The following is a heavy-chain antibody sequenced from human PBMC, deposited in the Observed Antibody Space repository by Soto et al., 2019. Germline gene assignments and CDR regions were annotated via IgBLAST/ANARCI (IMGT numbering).Heavy chain of an antibody. V-gene: IGHV4-31*03. CDR1: GGSISSGGYY. J-gene: IGHJ6*03. D-gene: IGHD3-3*01. CDR2: IYYSGST. Sequence: SETLSLTCTVSGGSISSGGYYWSWIRQHPGKGLEWIGYIYYSGSTYYNPSLKSRVTISVDTSKNQFSLKLSSVTAADTAVYYCARLSLLEGRNYYYYMDVWGKGTTVTVSS. CDR3: ARLSLLEGRNYYYYMDV.